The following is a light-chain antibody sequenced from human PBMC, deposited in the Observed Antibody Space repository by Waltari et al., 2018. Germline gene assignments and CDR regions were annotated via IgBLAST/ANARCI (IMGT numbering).Light chain of an antibody. V-gene: IGLV5-37*01. J-gene: IGLJ3*02. Sequence: QPVLTQPPSSSASPGESARLTCTLPSDINVGAFNIYWYKQKPGSPPRFHLYYKSDSEKAQGSGVPSRFSGSKDASANAGILLISGLQSEDEADYYCMFWPSNVWVFGGGTKLTVL. CDR3: MFWPSNVWV. CDR2: YKSDSEK. CDR1: SDINVGAFN.